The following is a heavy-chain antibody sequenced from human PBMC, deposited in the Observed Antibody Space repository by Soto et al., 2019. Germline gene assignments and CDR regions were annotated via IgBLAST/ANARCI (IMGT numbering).Heavy chain of an antibody. CDR3: ARRIATYHYFDY. Sequence: ASVKVSCKTSGYTFTSYYMHWVRQAPGQGLEWMGIINPSGGSTSYAQKFQGRVTMTRDTSTSTVYMELSSLRSDDTAVYYCARRIATYHYFDYWGQGTLVTVSS. CDR2: INPSGGST. J-gene: IGHJ4*02. V-gene: IGHV1-46*01. CDR1: GYTFTSYY. D-gene: IGHD6-13*01.